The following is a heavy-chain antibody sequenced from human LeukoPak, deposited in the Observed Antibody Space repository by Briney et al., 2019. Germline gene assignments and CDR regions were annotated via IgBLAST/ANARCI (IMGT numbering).Heavy chain of an antibody. CDR1: GGSFSGYY. CDR2: INHSGST. D-gene: IGHD2-2*01. Sequence: SETLSLTCAVYGGSFSGYYWSWIRQPPGKGLEWIGEINHSGSTNYNPSLRSRVTISVDTSKNQFSLKLSSVTAADTAAYYCARGIVVVPAAIGRRWFDPWGQGTLVTVSS. CDR3: ARGIVVVPAAIGRRWFDP. V-gene: IGHV4-34*01. J-gene: IGHJ5*02.